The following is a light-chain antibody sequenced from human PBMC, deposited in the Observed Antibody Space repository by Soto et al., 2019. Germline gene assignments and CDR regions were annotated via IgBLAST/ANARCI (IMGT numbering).Light chain of an antibody. CDR1: QGISSY. V-gene: IGKV1-8*01. Sequence: ALRMTQSPSSFSASTGDRVTITCRASQGISSYLAWYQQKPGKAPKLLIYDASALPRGVPSRFSGSGSGTKFTLTIASLQPDDFATYYCQQYETFSGTFGPGTKVDIK. J-gene: IGKJ1*01. CDR2: DAS. CDR3: QQYETFSGT.